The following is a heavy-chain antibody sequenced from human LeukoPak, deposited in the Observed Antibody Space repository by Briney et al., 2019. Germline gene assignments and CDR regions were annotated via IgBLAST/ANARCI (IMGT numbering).Heavy chain of an antibody. V-gene: IGHV4-34*01. J-gene: IGHJ5*02. CDR1: GGSFSANX. CDR2: INHRGSX. Sequence: PSETLSLTCAVYGGSFSANXXXXXRQPPXXGLEWIGEINHRGSXXXNPXLKSRXXXXXXTSKKQFSLKLSSVTAADTAVYYCARFTGDPWGQGTLVTVSS. CDR3: ARFTGDP.